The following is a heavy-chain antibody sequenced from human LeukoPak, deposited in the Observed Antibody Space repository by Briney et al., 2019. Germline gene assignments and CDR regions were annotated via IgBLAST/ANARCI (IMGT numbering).Heavy chain of an antibody. J-gene: IGHJ4*02. V-gene: IGHV4-59*12. D-gene: IGHD3-10*01. Sequence: SETLSLTCTVSSGSISSDYWSWIRQPPGKGLEWIGNISYSGGTNYNPSLKSRVTISVDTSKNQFSLKLSSVTAADTAVYYCARTRYYYGSRSYGAPYYFDYWGQGTLVTVSS. CDR1: SGSISSDY. CDR3: ARTRYYYGSRSYGAPYYFDY. CDR2: ISYSGGT.